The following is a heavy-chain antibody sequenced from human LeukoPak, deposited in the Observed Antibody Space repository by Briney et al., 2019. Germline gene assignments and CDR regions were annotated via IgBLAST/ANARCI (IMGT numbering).Heavy chain of an antibody. CDR2: INPSAGST. D-gene: IGHD3-16*02. J-gene: IGHJ5*02. Sequence: GASVKVSCKASGYTFTRYYMHWVRQAPGQGLEWMGIINPSAGSTIYAQKFQGRVTMTRDMSTTTDYMELSSLRSEDTAVYYCARDNSVGDIAWWFDPWGQGTLVTVSS. CDR3: ARDNSVGDIAWWFDP. CDR1: GYTFTRYY. V-gene: IGHV1-46*01.